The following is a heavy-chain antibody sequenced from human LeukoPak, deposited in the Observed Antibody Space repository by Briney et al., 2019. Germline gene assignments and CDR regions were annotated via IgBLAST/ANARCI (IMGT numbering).Heavy chain of an antibody. D-gene: IGHD6-13*01. CDR2: INPNSGGT. CDR1: GYTFTGYY. V-gene: IGHV1-2*06. CDR3: ARAAAAAAGKGDFDY. J-gene: IGHJ4*02. Sequence: GASVKVSCKASGYTFTGYYMHWVRQAPGQGLEWMGRINPNSGGTNYAQKFQGRVTMTRDTSISTAYMELSRLRSDDTAVYYCARAAAAAAGKGDFDYWGQGTLVTVSS.